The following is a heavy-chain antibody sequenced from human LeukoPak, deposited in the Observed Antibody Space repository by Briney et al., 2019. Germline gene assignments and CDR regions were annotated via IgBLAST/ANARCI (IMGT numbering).Heavy chain of an antibody. CDR1: GFTFSSYS. V-gene: IGHV3-21*01. D-gene: IGHD3-10*01. Sequence: PGGSLRLSCAASGFTFSSYSMNWVRQAPGKGLEWVSSISTSSSYIYYADSVKGRFTISRDNAKNSLYLQMNNLRAEDTAVYYCARVTFYYSSGSYDDYYYYMDVWGKGTTVTVAS. J-gene: IGHJ6*03. CDR2: ISTSSSYI. CDR3: ARVTFYYSSGSYDDYYYYMDV.